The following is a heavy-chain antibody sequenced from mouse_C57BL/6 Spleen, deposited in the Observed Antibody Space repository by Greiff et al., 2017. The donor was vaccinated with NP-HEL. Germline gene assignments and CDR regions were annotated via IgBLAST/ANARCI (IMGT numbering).Heavy chain of an antibody. CDR3: AREPLITTVVGYGYFDV. V-gene: IGHV1-82*01. Sequence: VQLQQSGPELVKPGASVKISCKASGYAFSSSWRNWVKQRPGKGLEWIGRIYPGDGDTNYNGKFKGKATLTADKSSSTAYMQLSSLTSEDSAVYFCAREPLITTVVGYGYFDVWGTGTTVTVSS. CDR1: GYAFSSSW. J-gene: IGHJ1*03. CDR2: IYPGDGDT. D-gene: IGHD1-1*01.